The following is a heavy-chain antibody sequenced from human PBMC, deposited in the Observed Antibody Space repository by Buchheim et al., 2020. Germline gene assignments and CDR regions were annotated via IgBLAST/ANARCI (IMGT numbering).Heavy chain of an antibody. V-gene: IGHV4-59*01. Sequence: QVQLQESGPGLVKPSETLSLICTVSGGSISSYYWSWIRQPPGKGLEWIGYIYYSGSTNYNPSLKSRVTLSVDKSKNKFSLKLSSVTAADTAVYYCARARYSGYDSNFDYWGQGTL. D-gene: IGHD5-12*01. CDR1: GGSISSYY. J-gene: IGHJ4*02. CDR2: IYYSGST. CDR3: ARARYSGYDSNFDY.